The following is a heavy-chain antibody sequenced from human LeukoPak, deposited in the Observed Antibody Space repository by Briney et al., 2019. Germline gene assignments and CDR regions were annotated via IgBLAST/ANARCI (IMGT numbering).Heavy chain of an antibody. CDR2: ISYDGSNK. D-gene: IGHD2-21*02. CDR3: ARDGGGDYYYYYGMDV. V-gene: IGHV3-30*04. CDR1: GFTFSSYA. Sequence: GGSLRLSCAASGFTFSSYAMHWVRQAPGKGLEWVAVISYDGSNKYYADSVKGRFTISRDNSKNMLYLQMNSLRAEDTAVYYCARDGGGDYYYYYGMDVWGQGTTVTVSS. J-gene: IGHJ6*02.